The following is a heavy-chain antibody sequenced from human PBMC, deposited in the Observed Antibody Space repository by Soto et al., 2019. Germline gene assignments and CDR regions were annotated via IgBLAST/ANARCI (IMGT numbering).Heavy chain of an antibody. CDR1: GYTFTSYD. D-gene: IGHD2-2*01. CDR2: MNPNSGNT. J-gene: IGHJ6*03. CDR3: ASGYCSSTSCYRGPYYYYYMDV. V-gene: IGHV1-8*01. Sequence: ASVKVSCKASGYTFTSYDINWVRQATGQGLEWMGWMNPNSGNTGYAQKFQGRVTMTRNTSISTAYMELSSLRSEDTAVYYCASGYCSSTSCYRGPYYYYYMDVWGKGTTVTVSS.